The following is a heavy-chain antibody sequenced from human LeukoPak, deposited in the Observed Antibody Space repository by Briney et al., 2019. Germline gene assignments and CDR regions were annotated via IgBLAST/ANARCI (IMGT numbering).Heavy chain of an antibody. J-gene: IGHJ4*02. CDR1: GYTFTGYY. V-gene: IGHV1-2*04. CDR3: ARRTRLTYCDY. Sequence: ASVKVPCKASGYTFTGYYMHWVRQAPGQGLEWMGWIYPNSGRTNYAQKFQGWVTMTRDTSISTAYMEESRLRADDTALYYCARRTRLTYCDYWGQGTLDTVSS. CDR2: IYPNSGRT.